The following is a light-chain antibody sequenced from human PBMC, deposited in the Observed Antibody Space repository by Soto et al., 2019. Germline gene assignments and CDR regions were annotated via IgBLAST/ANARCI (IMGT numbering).Light chain of an antibody. V-gene: IGKV3-15*01. CDR1: QSVSSD. CDR2: GAS. Sequence: EIVMTQSPATLSVSPGERATLSCRASQSVSSDLAWYQQKPGQAPRLLIYGASTRATGIPARFSGSGSGKEFTLTISSLQSEDFAVYYCQQYNNWPPWTVGQGTKVEIK. J-gene: IGKJ1*01. CDR3: QQYNNWPPWT.